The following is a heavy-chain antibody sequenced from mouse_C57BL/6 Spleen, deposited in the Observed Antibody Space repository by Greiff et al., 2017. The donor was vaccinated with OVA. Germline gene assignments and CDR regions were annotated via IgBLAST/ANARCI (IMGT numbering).Heavy chain of an antibody. CDR1: GYTFTDYE. CDR3: TRSGFRDYYGSSP. CDR2: IDPETGGT. V-gene: IGHV1-15*01. Sequence: QVQLQQSGAELVRPGASVTLSCKASGYTFTDYEMHWVKQTPVHGLEWIGAIDPETGGTAYNQKFKGKAILTADKSSSTAYMELRSLTSEDSAVYYCTRSGFRDYYGSSPWDQGTTLTVSS. J-gene: IGHJ2*01. D-gene: IGHD1-1*01.